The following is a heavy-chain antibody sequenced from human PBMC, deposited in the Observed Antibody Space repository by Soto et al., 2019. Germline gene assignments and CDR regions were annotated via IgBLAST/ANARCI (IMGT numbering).Heavy chain of an antibody. Sequence: GESLKISCKGSGYSFAGYWITWVRQKPGKGLEWMGRIDPRDSQTYYSPSFRGHVTIPVTKSITTVFLQWSSLRASDTAMYYCARQIYDSDTGPNFQYYFDSWGQGTPVTVSS. J-gene: IGHJ4*02. CDR2: IDPRDSQT. CDR1: GYSFAGYW. D-gene: IGHD3-22*01. CDR3: ARQIYDSDTGPNFQYYFDS. V-gene: IGHV5-10-1*01.